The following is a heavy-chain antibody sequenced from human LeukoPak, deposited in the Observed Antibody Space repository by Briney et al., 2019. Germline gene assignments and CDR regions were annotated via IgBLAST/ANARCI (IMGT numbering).Heavy chain of an antibody. CDR3: ATHRPYDSFTCYSLKFQH. Sequence: ASVKVSCKVSGYTLTELSMHWVRQAPGKGLEWMGGFDPEDGETIYAQKFQGRVTMTEDTSTDTAYMELRSLRSDDTALYYCATHRPYDSFTCYSLKFQHWGQGTLVTVSS. D-gene: IGHD3-9*01. CDR1: GYTLTELS. CDR2: FDPEDGET. V-gene: IGHV1-24*01. J-gene: IGHJ1*01.